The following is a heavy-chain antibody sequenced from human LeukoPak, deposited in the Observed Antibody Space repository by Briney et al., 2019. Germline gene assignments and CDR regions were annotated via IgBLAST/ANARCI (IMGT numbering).Heavy chain of an antibody. CDR1: GGSISSGDYY. J-gene: IGHJ5*02. Sequence: SETLSLTCTVSGGSISSGDYYWSWIRQPPGKGLEWIGYIFYSGTTYYNPSLKSRVIISVDTSKNQFSLKLSSVTAADTAVYYCARHRNYYYDSSGYTWFDPWGQGTLVTVSS. V-gene: IGHV4-30-4*01. D-gene: IGHD3-22*01. CDR2: IFYSGTT. CDR3: ARHRNYYYDSSGYTWFDP.